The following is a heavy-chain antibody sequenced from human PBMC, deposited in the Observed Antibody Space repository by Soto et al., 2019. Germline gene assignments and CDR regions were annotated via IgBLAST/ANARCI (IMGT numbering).Heavy chain of an antibody. CDR2: IYTSGST. CDR1: GGSISSYY. J-gene: IGHJ5*02. V-gene: IGHV4-4*07. CDR3: ARDRRVSYGSSPLDP. Sequence: LSLTCTVSGGSISSYYWSWIRQLAGKGLEWIGRIYTSGSTNYNPSLKSRVTMSVDTSKNQFSLKLSSVTAADTAVYYCARDRRVSYGSSPLDPWGQGTLVTVSS. D-gene: IGHD5-18*01.